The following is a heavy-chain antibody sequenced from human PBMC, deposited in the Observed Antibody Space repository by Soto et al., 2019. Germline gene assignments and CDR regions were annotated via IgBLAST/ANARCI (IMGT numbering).Heavy chain of an antibody. CDR2: IYHSGST. CDR1: GGSISSSSYY. D-gene: IGHD2-21*02. Sequence: QLQLQESGPGLVKPSETLSLTCTVSGGSISSSSYYWGWIRQPPGKGLEWIGSIYHSGSTYYNPSLKSRVTISVDTSKSQFSMKLSSVTAADTAVYYCARQYCGGDCYSSSFDYWGQGTLVTVSS. J-gene: IGHJ4*02. CDR3: ARQYCGGDCYSSSFDY. V-gene: IGHV4-39*01.